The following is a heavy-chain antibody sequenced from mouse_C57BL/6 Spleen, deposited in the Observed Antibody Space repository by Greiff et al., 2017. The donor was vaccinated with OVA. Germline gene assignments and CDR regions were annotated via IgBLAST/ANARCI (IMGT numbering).Heavy chain of an antibody. J-gene: IGHJ4*01. V-gene: IGHV14-4*01. D-gene: IGHD1-1*01. CDR2: IDPENGDT. Sequence: VQLQQSGAELVRPGASVKLSCTASGFNIKDDYMHWVKQRPEQGLEWIGRIDPENGDTEYASKFQGKATITADTSSNTAYLQLSSLTSEDTAVYYCTTPSFITGYAMDYWGQGTSVTVSS. CDR1: GFNIKDDY. CDR3: TTPSFITGYAMDY.